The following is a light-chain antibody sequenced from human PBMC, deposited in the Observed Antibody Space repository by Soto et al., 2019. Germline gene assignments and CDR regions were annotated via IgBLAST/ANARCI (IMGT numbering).Light chain of an antibody. CDR2: SNN. Sequence: QSVLTQPPSASGTPGQRVTISCSGSSSNIGSNTVNWYQQIPGTAPKLLIYSNNQRPSGVPDRFSGSKSGTSASLAISGLQSEDEADYYCAAWDDSLNGYVFVTGTKVTVL. J-gene: IGLJ1*01. CDR1: SSNIGSNT. V-gene: IGLV1-44*01. CDR3: AAWDDSLNGYV.